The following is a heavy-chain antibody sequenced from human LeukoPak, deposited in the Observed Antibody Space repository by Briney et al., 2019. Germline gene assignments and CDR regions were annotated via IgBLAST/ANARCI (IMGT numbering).Heavy chain of an antibody. V-gene: IGHV1-69*05. Sequence: ASVKVSCKASGGTFSSYAISWVRQAPGQGLEWMGGIIPIFGTANYAQKFQGRVTITMDESTSTAYMELSSLRSEDTAVYYCARGKHGVYYYYGMDVWGQGTTVTVSS. CDR1: GGTFSSYA. D-gene: IGHD3-16*01. J-gene: IGHJ6*02. CDR2: IIPIFGTA. CDR3: ARGKHGVYYYYGMDV.